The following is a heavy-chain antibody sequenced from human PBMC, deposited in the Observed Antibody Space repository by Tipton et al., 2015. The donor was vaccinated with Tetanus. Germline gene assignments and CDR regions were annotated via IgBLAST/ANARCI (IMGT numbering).Heavy chain of an antibody. Sequence: TLSLTCAVYGASFSDYYWTWIRQSPGKGLEWIGYIQYNGITNYHPSLKSRVSISVDSSTSQFSLRLASVTAADTAVYYCACGSGYFDSSYHSPLDFWGRGTLATVSS. CDR2: IQYNGIT. CDR3: ACGSGYFDSSYHSPLDF. CDR1: GASFSDYY. D-gene: IGHD3-22*01. V-gene: IGHV4-59*01. J-gene: IGHJ4*02.